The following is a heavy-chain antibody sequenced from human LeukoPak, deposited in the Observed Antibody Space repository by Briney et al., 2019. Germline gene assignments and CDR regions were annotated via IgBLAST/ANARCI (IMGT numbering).Heavy chain of an antibody. CDR2: IYHSGSA. CDR1: GGSISSSNW. D-gene: IGHD3-10*01. Sequence: NPSGTLSLTCGVSGGSISSSNWWSWVRQPPGKGLEWIGEIYHSGSANYNPSLQSRVTISVDKSKNQFSLKLSSVTAADTAVYYCASIGFHGSGNYREFDYWGQGTLVTVSS. V-gene: IGHV4-4*02. CDR3: ASIGFHGSGNYREFDY. J-gene: IGHJ4*02.